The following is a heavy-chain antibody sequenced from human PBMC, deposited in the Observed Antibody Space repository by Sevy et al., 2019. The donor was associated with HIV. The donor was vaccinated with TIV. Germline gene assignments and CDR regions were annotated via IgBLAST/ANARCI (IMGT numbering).Heavy chain of an antibody. J-gene: IGHJ5*02. CDR1: AYSISRGYY. Sequence: SETLSLICTVSAYSISRGYYWGWIRQPPGKGLEWIASIYRSGSTYYNPSLKSRVTISINTSKNQFSLKLNSVTAADTAVYYCARDHSNGEGILTTNLFDPWGQGTLVTVSS. CDR2: IYRSGST. CDR3: ARDHSNGEGILTTNLFDP. V-gene: IGHV4-38-2*02. D-gene: IGHD3-9*01.